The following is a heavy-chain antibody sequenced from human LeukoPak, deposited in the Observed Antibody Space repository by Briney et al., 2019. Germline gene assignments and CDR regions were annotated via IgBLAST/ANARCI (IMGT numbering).Heavy chain of an antibody. V-gene: IGHV3-23*01. Sequence: GGSLRLSCVVSGFTLSSYAMSWVRQAPGKGLEWVSAISGSGDSTYYAESVKGRFTISRDTSKNTVHLQMNSLRSVDTAIYYCAKGVTYGYYFDSWGQGTLVTVSS. CDR1: GFTLSSYA. D-gene: IGHD4-17*01. CDR3: AKGVTYGYYFDS. J-gene: IGHJ4*02. CDR2: ISGSGDST.